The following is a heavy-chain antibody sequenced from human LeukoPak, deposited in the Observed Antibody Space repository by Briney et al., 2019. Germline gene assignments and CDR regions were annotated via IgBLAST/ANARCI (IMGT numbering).Heavy chain of an antibody. Sequence: GGSLRLSCAASGFSVSRNYMSWVRQAPGKGLEWVSVLYSGGSTYYADSVKGRFTISRDNSKNTLYLQMNSLRAEDTAVYYCARDGYYGSGSYYRYTFDYWGQGTLVTVSS. CDR2: LYSGGST. V-gene: IGHV3-53*01. CDR3: ARDGYYGSGSYYRYTFDY. CDR1: GFSVSRNY. D-gene: IGHD3-10*01. J-gene: IGHJ4*02.